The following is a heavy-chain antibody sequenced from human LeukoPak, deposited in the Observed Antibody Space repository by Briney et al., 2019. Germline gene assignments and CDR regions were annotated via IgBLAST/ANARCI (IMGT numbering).Heavy chain of an antibody. CDR1: GFTFSNAW. CDR2: IKSKTDGGTT. Sequence: GGSLRLSCAASGFTFSNAWMSWVRQAPGKGLEWDGRIKSKTDGGTTDYAAPVKGRFTISRDDSKNTLYLQMNSLKTEDTAVYYCTTRQERAVAGSWGGDYWGQGTLVTVSS. J-gene: IGHJ4*02. CDR3: TTRQERAVAGSWGGDY. V-gene: IGHV3-15*01. D-gene: IGHD6-19*01.